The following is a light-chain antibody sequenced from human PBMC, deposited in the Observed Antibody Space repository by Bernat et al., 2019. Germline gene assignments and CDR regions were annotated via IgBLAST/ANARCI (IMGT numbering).Light chain of an antibody. CDR1: QTISTY. CDR3: QQSYSTPVT. J-gene: IGKJ4*01. CDR2: AAS. Sequence: DIQMTQSPSSLSASVGDRVTITCRASQTISTYLNWYQQKPGKAPKLLIYAASSLQSGVPSRFSGSGSVTDFTLTLSNLQPEDFATYYCQQSYSTPVTFGGETKVEIK. V-gene: IGKV1-39*01.